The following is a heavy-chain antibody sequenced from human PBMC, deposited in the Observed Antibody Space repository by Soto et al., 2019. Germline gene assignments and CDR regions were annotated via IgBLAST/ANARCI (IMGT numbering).Heavy chain of an antibody. CDR1: GGSISSGDYY. CDR2: IYYSGST. V-gene: IGHV4-30-4*01. D-gene: IGHD3-3*01. Sequence: SETLSLTCTVSGGSISSGDYYWSWIRQPPGKGLEWIGYIYYSGSTYYNPSLKSRVTISVDTSKNQFSLKLGSVTAADTAVYYCARDNILGILYGGMDVWGQGTTVTVSS. CDR3: ARDNILGILYGGMDV. J-gene: IGHJ6*02.